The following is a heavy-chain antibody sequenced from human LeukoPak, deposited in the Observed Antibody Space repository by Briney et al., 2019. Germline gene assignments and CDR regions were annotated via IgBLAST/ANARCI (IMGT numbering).Heavy chain of an antibody. V-gene: IGHV4-4*07. D-gene: IGHD6-6*01. CDR3: AGVIAARYYYYYMDV. CDR1: AGSISNYY. J-gene: IGHJ6*03. Sequence: SETLSLTCTVSAGSISNYYWSWIRQPAGKGLEWIGRIYTSGSTNYNPSLKSRVTISVDTSKNQFSLKLSSVTAADTAVYYCAGVIAARYYYYYMDVWGKGTTVTVSS. CDR2: IYTSGST.